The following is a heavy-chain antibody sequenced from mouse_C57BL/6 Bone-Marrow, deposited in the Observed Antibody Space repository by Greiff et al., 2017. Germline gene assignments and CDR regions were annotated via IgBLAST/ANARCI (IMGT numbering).Heavy chain of an antibody. D-gene: IGHD1-1*01. CDR3: TLTTGLLGFDY. CDR1: GYTFTDHI. CDR2: IYPVSGET. V-gene: IGHV1-11*01. J-gene: IGHJ2*01. Sequence: QVQLQQSGAELASPGASVTLSCKASGYTFTDHIMNWVKKRPGQGLEWIGRIYPVSGETTYNQKFMGKATFSVDRSSSTVYMVLNSLTSEDPAVYYCTLTTGLLGFDYWGQGTTLTVSS.